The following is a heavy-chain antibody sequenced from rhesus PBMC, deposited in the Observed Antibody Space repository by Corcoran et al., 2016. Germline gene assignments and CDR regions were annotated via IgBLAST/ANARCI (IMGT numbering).Heavy chain of an antibody. Sequence: QVQLQESGPGLVKPSETLSLTCAVSGGSISGSYWSWIRQPPGKGLEWIGNIEGNSADTNSTPSRKRRVTISKDTSKNQFSLKLSSVTAADTAVYYCAREYSTGGLDSWGQGVVVTVSS. CDR2: IEGNSADT. V-gene: IGHV4S16*01. CDR3: AREYSTGGLDS. CDR1: GGSISGSY. J-gene: IGHJ6*01. D-gene: IGHD4-23*01.